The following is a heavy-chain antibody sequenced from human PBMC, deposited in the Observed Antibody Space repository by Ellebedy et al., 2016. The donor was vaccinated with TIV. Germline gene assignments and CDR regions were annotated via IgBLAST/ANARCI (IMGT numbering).Heavy chain of an antibody. CDR3: ARGGALDV. V-gene: IGHV3-21*01. CDR2: ISSSSSYI. Sequence: PGGSLRLSCAASGFTFSSYSMNWVRQAPGKGLEWVSSISSSSSYIYYADSVKGRFTISRDNSKNTLYLRMNSLTADDTAVYYCARGGALDVWGQGTLVTVSS. D-gene: IGHD1-26*01. CDR1: GFTFSSYS. J-gene: IGHJ4*02.